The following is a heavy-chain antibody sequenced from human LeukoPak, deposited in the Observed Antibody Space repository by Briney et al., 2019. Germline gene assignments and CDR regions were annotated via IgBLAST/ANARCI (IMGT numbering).Heavy chain of an antibody. D-gene: IGHD3-22*01. CDR2: IIPILGIA. CDR3: AREYYYDSSGYYTFDY. Sequence: SVKVSCKASGGTFSSYAISWVRQAPGQGLEWMGRIIPILGIANYAQKFQGRVTITADESTSTAYMELSSLRSEDTAVHYCAREYYYDSSGYYTFDYWGQGTLVTVPS. CDR1: GGTFSSYA. J-gene: IGHJ4*02. V-gene: IGHV1-69*04.